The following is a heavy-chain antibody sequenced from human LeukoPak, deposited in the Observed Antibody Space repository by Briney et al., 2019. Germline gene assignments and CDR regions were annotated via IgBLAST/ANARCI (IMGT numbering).Heavy chain of an antibody. CDR1: GYTFTSYY. CDR3: ARGVAAGYFDY. Sequence: ASVKVSCKASGYTFTSYYMHWVRHAPGQGLEWMGIIKPSGGSTSYAQKFQGRVTMTRDTSTSTVYIELSSLRSEDTAVYYCARGVAAGYFDYWGQGTLVTVSS. J-gene: IGHJ4*02. V-gene: IGHV1-46*01. D-gene: IGHD6-13*01. CDR2: IKPSGGST.